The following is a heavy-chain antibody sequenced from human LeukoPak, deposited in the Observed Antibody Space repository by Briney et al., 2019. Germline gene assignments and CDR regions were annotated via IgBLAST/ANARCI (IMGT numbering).Heavy chain of an antibody. Sequence: ASVKVSCKASGYTFTSYGISWVRQAPGQGLEWMGWISAYNGNTNYAQKLQGRVTMTTDTSTSTAYMELRSLRSDDTAVYYCARDLYSDYYYYYGMDVWGQGTTVTVS. D-gene: IGHD2-21*01. CDR2: ISAYNGNT. V-gene: IGHV1-18*01. J-gene: IGHJ6*02. CDR1: GYTFTSYG. CDR3: ARDLYSDYYYYYGMDV.